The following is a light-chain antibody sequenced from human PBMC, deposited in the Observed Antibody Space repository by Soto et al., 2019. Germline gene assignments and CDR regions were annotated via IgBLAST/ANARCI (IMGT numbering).Light chain of an antibody. V-gene: IGLV2-14*03. CDR3: SSYVGSNTQV. CDR1: SSDVGGYNY. J-gene: IGLJ3*02. CDR2: DVS. Sequence: QSALTQPASVSGSPGQSITLSCFGTSSDVGGYNYVSWYQQHPGKAPKLIIHDVSNRPSGVSNRFSCSTTGSTASLTFSGLLAEDEAYYYCSSYVGSNTQVFGGGTKLTVL.